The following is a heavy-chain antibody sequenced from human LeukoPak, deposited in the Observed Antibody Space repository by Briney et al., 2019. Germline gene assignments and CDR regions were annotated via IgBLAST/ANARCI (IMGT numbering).Heavy chain of an antibody. CDR2: INPNSGRT. Sequence: ASVKVSCEASGYTFTGYYMHWVRQAPGQGLEWMGWINPNSGRTNYAQKFQGRVTMTGDTSISTAYMELSRLRSDDTAVYYCARDWRGYYYGVPHYWGQGTLVTVSS. V-gene: IGHV1-2*02. D-gene: IGHD3-22*01. CDR1: GYTFTGYY. CDR3: ARDWRGYYYGVPHY. J-gene: IGHJ4*02.